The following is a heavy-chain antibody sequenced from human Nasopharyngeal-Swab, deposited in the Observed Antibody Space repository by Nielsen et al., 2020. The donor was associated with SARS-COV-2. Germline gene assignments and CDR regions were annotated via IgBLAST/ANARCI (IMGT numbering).Heavy chain of an antibody. CDR2: INPNSGGT. CDR1: GYTFTGYY. J-gene: IGHJ3*02. CDR3: AGGGYCSGGSCYSFDAFDI. Sequence: ASVKVSCKASGYTFTGYYMHWVRQAPGQGLEWMGRINPNSGGTNYAQKFQGRVTTTRDTSISTAYMELSRLRSDDTAVYYCAGGGYCSGGSCYSFDAFDIWGQGTMVTVSS. V-gene: IGHV1-2*06. D-gene: IGHD2-15*01.